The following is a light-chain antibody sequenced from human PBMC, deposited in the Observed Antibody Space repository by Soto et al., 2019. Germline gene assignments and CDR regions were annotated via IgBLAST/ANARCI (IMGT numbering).Light chain of an antibody. CDR1: QTISSTF. V-gene: IGKV3-20*01. CDR2: GAS. CDR3: QQFGLSPT. Sequence: EIVLTQSPGTLSLSPGERATLSCRASQTISSTFLAWYRQRHGQAPRLLFYGASSRATDIPERFSGSGSGTDLTLTISRLERADFAVYYCQQFGLSPTFGGGTKVEIK. J-gene: IGKJ4*01.